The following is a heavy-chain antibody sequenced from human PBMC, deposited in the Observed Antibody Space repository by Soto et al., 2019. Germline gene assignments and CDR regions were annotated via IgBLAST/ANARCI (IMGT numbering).Heavy chain of an antibody. J-gene: IGHJ4*02. CDR2: ISYDGSNK. CDR3: ANGTGYSSGWYVDY. CDR1: GFTFSSYG. V-gene: IGHV3-30*18. Sequence: QVQLVESGGGVVQPGRSLRLSCAASGFTFSSYGMHWVRQAPGKGLEWVAVISYDGSNKYYADSVKGRFTISRDNSKNALYLQMSSLRAEDTAVYYCANGTGYSSGWYVDYWGQGTLVTVSS. D-gene: IGHD6-19*01.